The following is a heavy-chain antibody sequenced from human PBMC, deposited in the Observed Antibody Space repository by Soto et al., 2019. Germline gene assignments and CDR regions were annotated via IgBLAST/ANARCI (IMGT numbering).Heavy chain of an antibody. J-gene: IGHJ3*02. CDR1: GFTFSSYA. CDR3: ARRAFGSSRSFDI. Sequence: PEESLRLSCAASGFTFSSYAMHWVRQAPERGLEWVSGISDSGGLTYNADSVKGRFTISRDNSKDTLYLQMNSLRAEDTALYYCARRAFGSSRSFDIWGQGTMVTVSS. CDR2: ISDSGGLT. D-gene: IGHD6-6*01. V-gene: IGHV3-23*01.